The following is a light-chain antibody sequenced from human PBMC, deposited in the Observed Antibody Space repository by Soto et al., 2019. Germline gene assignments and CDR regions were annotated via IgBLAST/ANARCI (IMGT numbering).Light chain of an antibody. J-gene: IGKJ4*01. Sequence: EIVLTQSPATLSLSPGERATLSCRASQSVGSYLAWYQQKPGQAPRLLIYDASNRATGIPARFSGSGSGTDFTLTTSSLEPEDFAVYYCQWRGKWPLSFGGGTKVDI. CDR2: DAS. CDR3: QWRGKWPLS. CDR1: QSVGSY. V-gene: IGKV3-11*01.